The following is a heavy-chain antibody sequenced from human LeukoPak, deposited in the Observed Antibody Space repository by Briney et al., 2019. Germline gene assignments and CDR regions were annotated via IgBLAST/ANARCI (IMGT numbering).Heavy chain of an antibody. CDR3: ARDAPDSSSWYYYYYMDV. J-gene: IGHJ6*03. D-gene: IGHD6-13*01. CDR1: GFTFSTYG. CDR2: ISGTGINT. Sequence: GGSLRLSCAASGFTFSTYGMNWVRQAPGKGLEWVAAISGTGINTYYADSVKGRFTISRDNSKNSLYLQMNSLRAEDTAVYYCARDAPDSSSWYYYYYMDVWGKGTTVTVSS. V-gene: IGHV3-23*01.